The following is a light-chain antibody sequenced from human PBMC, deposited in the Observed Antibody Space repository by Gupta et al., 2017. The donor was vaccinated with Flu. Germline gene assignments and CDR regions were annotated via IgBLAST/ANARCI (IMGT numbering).Light chain of an antibody. CDR2: DNN. Sequence: GTNSNIGNNFVSWFQQLPGAAPKLLIFDNNKRPSGIPDRFSGSKSGTSATLGITGLQTGDEADYYCATWDNNLRGVFGGGTKLTVL. J-gene: IGLJ3*02. CDR1: NSNIGNNF. CDR3: ATWDNNLRGV. V-gene: IGLV1-51*01.